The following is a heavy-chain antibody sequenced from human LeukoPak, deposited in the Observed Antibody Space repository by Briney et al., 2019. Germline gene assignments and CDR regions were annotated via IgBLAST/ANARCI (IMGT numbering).Heavy chain of an antibody. CDR1: GGSISSGGYY. CDR3: ARDRTDYYDSSGLRWFDP. J-gene: IGHJ5*02. D-gene: IGHD3-22*01. CDR2: IYYSGST. V-gene: IGHV4-31*03. Sequence: PSETLSLTCTVSGGSISSGGYYWSWIRQHPGKGLEWIGYIYYSGSTYYNPSLKSRVTISVDTSKNQFSLKLSSVTAADTAVYYCARDRTDYYDSSGLRWFDPWGQGTLVTVSP.